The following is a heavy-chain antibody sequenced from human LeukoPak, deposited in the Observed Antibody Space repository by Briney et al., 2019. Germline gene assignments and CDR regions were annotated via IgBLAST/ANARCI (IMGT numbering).Heavy chain of an antibody. CDR3: ARDLRATVVTGWFDP. CDR1: GGSISSGDYY. Sequence: PSDTLSLTCTVSGGSISSGDYYWSWIRQPPGKGLEWIGYIYYSGSTYYNPSLKSRVTISVDTSKNQFSLKLSSVTAADTAVYYCARDLRATVVTGWFDPWGQGTLVTVSS. CDR2: IYYSGST. D-gene: IGHD4-23*01. V-gene: IGHV4-30-4*02. J-gene: IGHJ5*02.